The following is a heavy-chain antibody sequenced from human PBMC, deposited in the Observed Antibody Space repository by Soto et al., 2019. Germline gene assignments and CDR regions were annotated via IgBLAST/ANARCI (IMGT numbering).Heavy chain of an antibody. V-gene: IGHV3-30*18. CDR2: ISYDGSNK. J-gene: IGHJ4*02. CDR1: GFTFSSYG. CDR3: AKDTHYIAARPRPLDY. Sequence: GGSLRLSCAASGFTFSSYGMHWVRQAPGKGLEWVAVISYDGSNKYYADSVKGRFTISRDNSKNTLYLQMNSLRAEDTAVYYCAKDTHYIAARPRPLDYWGQGT. D-gene: IGHD6-6*01.